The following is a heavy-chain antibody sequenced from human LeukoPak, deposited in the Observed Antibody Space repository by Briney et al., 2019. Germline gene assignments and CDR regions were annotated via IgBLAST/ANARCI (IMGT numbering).Heavy chain of an antibody. J-gene: IGHJ4*02. CDR3: ARAQTYGDSRLLLDY. CDR2: INWNGGST. V-gene: IGHV3-20*04. Sequence: PGGSLRLSCAASGFTFGNYGMSWVRQAPGKGLGWVSGINWNGGSTGYADSVEGRFTISRDNAKNSQYLQMNSLSVEDTALYYCARAQTYGDSRLLLDYWGQGTLVTVSS. CDR1: GFTFGNYG. D-gene: IGHD4-17*01.